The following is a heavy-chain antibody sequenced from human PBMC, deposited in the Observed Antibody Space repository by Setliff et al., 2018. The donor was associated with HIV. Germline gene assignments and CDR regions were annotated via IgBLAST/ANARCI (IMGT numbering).Heavy chain of an antibody. CDR2: IKSKTDDGTT. D-gene: IGHD1-26*01. CDR3: TTDGGRISLQSVDY. Sequence: PGGSLRLSCAASGFTFSNAWMSWVRQAPGKGLEWVGRIKSKTDDGTTAYAAPVKGRFTISRDESKNTLYLQMNSLKTEDTAVYYCTTDGGRISLQSVDYWGQGTLVTVSS. CDR1: GFTFSNAW. V-gene: IGHV3-15*01. J-gene: IGHJ4*02.